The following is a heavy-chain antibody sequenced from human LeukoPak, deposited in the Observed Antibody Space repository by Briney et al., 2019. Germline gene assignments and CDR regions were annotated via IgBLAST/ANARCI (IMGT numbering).Heavy chain of an antibody. D-gene: IGHD3-10*01. J-gene: IGHJ4*02. CDR3: ARGGPYYGSGEIDY. V-gene: IGHV1-8*01. CDR2: MNPNSGNT. Sequence: ASVKVSCKASGYTFTSYDINWVRQATGQGLEWMGWMNPNSGNTGYAQKYQGRVTMTRNTSISTAYMELSSLRSEDTAVYYCARGGPYYGSGEIDYWGQGTLVTVSS. CDR1: GYTFTSYD.